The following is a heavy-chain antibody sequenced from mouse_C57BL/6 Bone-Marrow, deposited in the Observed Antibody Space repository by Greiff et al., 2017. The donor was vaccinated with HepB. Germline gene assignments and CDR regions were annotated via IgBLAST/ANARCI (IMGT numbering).Heavy chain of an antibody. V-gene: IGHV1-82*01. Sequence: QVQLQQSGPELVKPGASVKISCKASGYAFSSSWINWVKQRPGKGLEWIGRIYPGDGDTNYNGKFKGKATLTADKSSSTAYMQLSSLTSEDSAVYDCARKGAFTTVVAHWYFDVWGTGTTVTVSS. CDR2: IYPGDGDT. CDR3: ARKGAFTTVVAHWYFDV. CDR1: GYAFSSSW. J-gene: IGHJ1*03. D-gene: IGHD1-1*01.